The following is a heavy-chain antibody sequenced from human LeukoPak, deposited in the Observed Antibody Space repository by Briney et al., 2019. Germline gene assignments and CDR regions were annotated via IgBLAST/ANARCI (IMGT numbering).Heavy chain of an antibody. Sequence: GGSLRLSCAASGFTFSSYAMTWVRQAPGKGLEWVSAISGSGGTTYYADSVKGRFTISRDNSKNTLYLQMNSLRAEDTAVYYCAKDGSYRLTTVTYNDYWGQGTLVTVSS. CDR1: GFTFSSYA. CDR2: ISGSGGTT. V-gene: IGHV3-23*01. CDR3: AKDGSYRLTTVTYNDY. J-gene: IGHJ4*02. D-gene: IGHD4-17*01.